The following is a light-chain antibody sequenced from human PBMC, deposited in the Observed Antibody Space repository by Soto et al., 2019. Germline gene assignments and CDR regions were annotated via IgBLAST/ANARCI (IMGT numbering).Light chain of an antibody. J-gene: IGLJ1*01. Sequence: QSALTQPASVSGSPGQSITISCTGTSSDVGGYNYVSWYQQHPGKAPKLMIYDVSNRPSGVSNRYSDSKSGNTAYLTISGRQAEDEADYYCSSYTSSSTRLYVFGTGTKLTVL. CDR2: DVS. CDR3: SSYTSSSTRLYV. CDR1: SSDVGGYNY. V-gene: IGLV2-14*01.